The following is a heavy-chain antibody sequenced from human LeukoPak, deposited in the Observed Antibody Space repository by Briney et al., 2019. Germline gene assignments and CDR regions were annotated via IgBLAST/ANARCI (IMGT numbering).Heavy chain of an antibody. CDR1: GFTLSNYW. CDR3: ARSPDSSGYWCDY. J-gene: IGHJ4*02. V-gene: IGHV3-74*01. Sequence: GGSLRLSCPASGFTLSNYWMHWVRQAPGTGLEWVSRINSDGSSTSYADSVKGRFTISRDNAKNTLYLQMNSLRAEDTAVYYCARSPDSSGYWCDYWGQGTLVTVSS. D-gene: IGHD3-22*01. CDR2: INSDGSST.